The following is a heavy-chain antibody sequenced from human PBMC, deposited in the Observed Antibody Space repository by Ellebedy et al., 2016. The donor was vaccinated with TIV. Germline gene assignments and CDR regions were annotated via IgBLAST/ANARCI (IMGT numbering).Heavy chain of an antibody. D-gene: IGHD3-10*01. CDR1: GGTFSSYA. Sequence: ASVKVSCKASGGTFSSYAISWVRQAPGQGLEWMGRIIPILGIANYAQKFQGRVTITADKSTSTAYMELSSLRSEDTAVYYCARWRGKVRGVIIDYYGMDVWGQGTTVTVSS. J-gene: IGHJ6*02. V-gene: IGHV1-69*04. CDR2: IIPILGIA. CDR3: ARWRGKVRGVIIDYYGMDV.